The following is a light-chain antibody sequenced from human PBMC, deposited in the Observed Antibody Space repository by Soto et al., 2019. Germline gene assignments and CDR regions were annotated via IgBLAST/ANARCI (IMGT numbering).Light chain of an antibody. CDR1: QSISSW. CDR3: QQSYSTLWT. CDR2: AAS. V-gene: IGKV1-39*01. J-gene: IGKJ1*01. Sequence: DIHMTQSPSTLSATAGDRLTIICRASQSISSWLAWYQQKPGKAPKLLIYAASSLQSGVPSRFGGSGSGTDFTLTISSLQPEDFATYYCQQSYSTLWTFGQGTKV.